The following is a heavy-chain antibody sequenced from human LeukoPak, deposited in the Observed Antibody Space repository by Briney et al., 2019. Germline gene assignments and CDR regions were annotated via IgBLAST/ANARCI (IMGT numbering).Heavy chain of an antibody. D-gene: IGHD6-13*01. V-gene: IGHV4/OR15-8*01. J-gene: IGHJ4*02. CDR3: ARHRGAYSSSWFDY. Sequence: SETLSLTCVVSGGSISSSNWWSWVRQPPGKELEWIGEIYHSGSANYNPSLKSRVTVSVDTSKNQFSLKLSSVTAAATAVYYCARHRGAYSSSWFDYWGQGTLVTVSS. CDR2: IYHSGSA. CDR1: GGSISSSNW.